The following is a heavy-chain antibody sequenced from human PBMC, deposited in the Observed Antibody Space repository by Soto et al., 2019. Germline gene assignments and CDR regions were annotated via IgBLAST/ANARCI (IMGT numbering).Heavy chain of an antibody. CDR3: ARLVQLLQGRWFEP. CDR1: GGSISSGDYY. Sequence: QVQLQESGPGLVKPSQTLSLTCTVSGGSISSGDYYWSWIRQPPGKGLEWIGYIYYSGGTYYNPNLKSRVTIAVATSTNQFSLKLSSVTAADTAVYYCARLVQLLQGRWFEPWGQGTLVTVSS. CDR2: IYYSGGT. V-gene: IGHV4-30-4*01. D-gene: IGHD2-15*01. J-gene: IGHJ5*02.